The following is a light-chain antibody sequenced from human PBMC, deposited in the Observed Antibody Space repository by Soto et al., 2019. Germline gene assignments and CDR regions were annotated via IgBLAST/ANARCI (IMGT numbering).Light chain of an antibody. CDR1: QSVSSSY. CDR2: GAS. J-gene: IGKJ5*01. Sequence: EIVLTQSPGTLSLSPGERATLSCRASQSVSSSYLAWYQPKPGQAPRLLIYGASTRATGIPARFSGSGSGTEFTLTISSLQSEDFAVYYCQQYNNWPPTTFGQGTRREIK. CDR3: QQYNNWPPTT. V-gene: IGKV3-15*01.